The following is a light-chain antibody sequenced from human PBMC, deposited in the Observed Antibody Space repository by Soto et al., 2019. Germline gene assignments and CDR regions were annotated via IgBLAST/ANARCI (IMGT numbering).Light chain of an antibody. Sequence: EIVLTQSPGTLSLSPGERATLSCRASQSVSSSYLAWYQQKPGQAPRLLIYGASSRATGIPDMFSGSGSGTDFTLTISRLEPEYFAVYCCQQYGNSLMYTFGQGTKLLIK. V-gene: IGKV3-20*01. CDR2: GAS. CDR1: QSVSSSY. J-gene: IGKJ2*01. CDR3: QQYGNSLMYT.